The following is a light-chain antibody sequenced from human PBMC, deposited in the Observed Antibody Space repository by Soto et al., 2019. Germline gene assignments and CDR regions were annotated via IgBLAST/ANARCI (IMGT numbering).Light chain of an antibody. CDR3: QQDNSYPWT. Sequence: DIQMTQSPSTLSASVGDRVTLTCRASQSISSWLAWYQQKPGKAPKLLIYHALSLESGVPSRFSGSESGTEFTLTINSLQPDDFATYYGQQDNSYPWTFGRRTKVEIK. CDR2: HAL. J-gene: IGKJ1*01. V-gene: IGKV1-5*01. CDR1: QSISSW.